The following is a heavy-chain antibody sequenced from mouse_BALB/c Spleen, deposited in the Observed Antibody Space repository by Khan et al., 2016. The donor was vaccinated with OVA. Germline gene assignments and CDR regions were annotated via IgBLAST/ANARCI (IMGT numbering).Heavy chain of an antibody. CDR2: INPSSGYT. CDR1: GYTFSTYW. J-gene: IGHJ2*01. V-gene: IGHV1-7*01. Sequence: QVQLQQSGAELAKPGASVKMSCKASGYTFSTYWIHWVKQRPGQGLEWIGYINPSSGYTYYTQRFNDQATFTADKSSSTAYMQLSSLTSEDSAVYYCARDRIDYWGQGTTLTVSS. CDR3: ARDRIDY.